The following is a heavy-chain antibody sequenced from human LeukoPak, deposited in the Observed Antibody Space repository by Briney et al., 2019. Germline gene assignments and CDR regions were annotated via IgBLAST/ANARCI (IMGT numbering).Heavy chain of an antibody. Sequence: ASVKVSCKASGGTFSGYAISWVRQAPGQGLEWMGGIIPIFGTANYAQKFQGRVTITTDESTSTAYMELSSLRSEDTAVYYCARDFGCSSTSCYGRFDYWGQGTLVTVSS. V-gene: IGHV1-69*05. D-gene: IGHD2-2*01. CDR2: IIPIFGTA. CDR1: GGTFSGYA. CDR3: ARDFGCSSTSCYGRFDY. J-gene: IGHJ4*02.